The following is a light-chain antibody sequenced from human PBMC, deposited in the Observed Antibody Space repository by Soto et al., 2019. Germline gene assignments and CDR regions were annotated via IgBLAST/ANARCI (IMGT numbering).Light chain of an antibody. V-gene: IGKV3-15*01. Sequence: IVMTHSPATLSVSPWERATLSCRASQSVISSFLAWYQQKHGQAPRLLIYGASTRATGIPARFSGSGSGTEFTLTISSLQSEDFAVYYCQQYDNWPPINFGQGTRLEIK. CDR2: GAS. CDR1: QSVISS. CDR3: QQYDNWPPIN. J-gene: IGKJ5*01.